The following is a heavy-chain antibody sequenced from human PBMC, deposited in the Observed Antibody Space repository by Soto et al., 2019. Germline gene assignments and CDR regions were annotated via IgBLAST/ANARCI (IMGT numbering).Heavy chain of an antibody. D-gene: IGHD4-17*01. V-gene: IGHV3-30*18. Sequence: QVQLVESGGGVVQPGRSLRLSCAASGFTFRSYGIHWVRQAPGKGLEWVSAISLDGGNKYYADSVKGRFTISRDNAKNALYLQMNSLGAEDTAVYYCAKDRGSTMTYLDSWGQGILVTVSS. J-gene: IGHJ4*02. CDR2: ISLDGGNK. CDR1: GFTFRSYG. CDR3: AKDRGSTMTYLDS.